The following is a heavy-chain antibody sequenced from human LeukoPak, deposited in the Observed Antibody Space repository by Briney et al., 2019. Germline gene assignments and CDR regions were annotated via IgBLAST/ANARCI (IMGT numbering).Heavy chain of an antibody. CDR3: ATGADDAKVGY. CDR1: GASISPYY. V-gene: IGHV4-4*08. D-gene: IGHD1-26*01. CDR2: RHPSGGI. Sequence: SETLSLTCTVSGASISPYYLTWIRQTPGKGLEWIGHRHPSGGISYNPSLWSRATISADTSKNQFSLSLTFVNAADTAVYYCATGADDAKVGYWGQGALVSVSS. J-gene: IGHJ4*02.